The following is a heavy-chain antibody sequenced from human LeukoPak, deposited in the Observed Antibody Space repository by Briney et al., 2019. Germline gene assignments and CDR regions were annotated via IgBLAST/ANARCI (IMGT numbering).Heavy chain of an antibody. Sequence: PGGSLRLSCAASGFTFTTYAMIWVRKAPGKGLEWVSVISGSDGVTTYADSVQGRFSISRDNSKNMLYLQMNSLRDEDTAIYYCAKGMEGHIDYWGQGTLVTVSA. CDR3: AKGMEGHIDY. D-gene: IGHD1-1*01. CDR1: GFTFTTYA. CDR2: ISGSDGVT. J-gene: IGHJ4*02. V-gene: IGHV3-23*01.